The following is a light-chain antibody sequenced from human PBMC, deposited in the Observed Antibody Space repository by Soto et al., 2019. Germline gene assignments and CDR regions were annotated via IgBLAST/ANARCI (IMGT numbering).Light chain of an antibody. CDR2: AAS. V-gene: IGKV1-39*01. Sequence: DIQMTQSPSSLSASVGDRVTITCRASQSISSYLNWYQQKPGKAPKXXIYAASSLQSGVPSRFSGSGSGTDFTLTISSLQPEDFATYYCQQLNAYPHSFGGGTKVDI. CDR3: QQLNAYPHS. CDR1: QSISSY. J-gene: IGKJ4*01.